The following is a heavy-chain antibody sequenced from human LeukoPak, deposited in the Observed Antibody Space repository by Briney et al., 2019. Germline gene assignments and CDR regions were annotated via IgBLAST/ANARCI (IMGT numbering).Heavy chain of an antibody. J-gene: IGHJ3*02. D-gene: IGHD2-2*01. CDR1: GFTFSSYA. Sequence: GGSLRLSCAAYGFTFSSYAMSWVRQAPGKGLEWVSAISGSGGSTYYADSVKGRFTISRDNSKNTLYLQMNSLRAEDTAVYYCAKPTKRGYCSSTSCTDAFDIWGQGTMVTVSS. CDR3: AKPTKRGYCSSTSCTDAFDI. V-gene: IGHV3-23*01. CDR2: ISGSGGST.